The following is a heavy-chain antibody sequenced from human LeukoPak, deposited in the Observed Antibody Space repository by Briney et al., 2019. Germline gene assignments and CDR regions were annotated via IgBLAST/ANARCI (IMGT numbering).Heavy chain of an antibody. V-gene: IGHV3-7*01. CDR2: IKQDGSEK. CDR1: GFTFSSYW. Sequence: GGSLRLSCAASGFTFSSYWMSWVRQAPGKGLEWVANIKQDGSEKYYVDSVKGRFTISRDNAKNSLYLQMNSLRAEDTAVYCCARDVHCSGGSCYPDAFDIWGQGTMVTVSS. J-gene: IGHJ3*02. CDR3: ARDVHCSGGSCYPDAFDI. D-gene: IGHD2-15*01.